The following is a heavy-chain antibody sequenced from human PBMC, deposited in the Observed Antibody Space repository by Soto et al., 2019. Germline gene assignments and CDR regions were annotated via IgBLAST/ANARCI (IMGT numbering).Heavy chain of an antibody. CDR3: ARSQGSSTSLEIYYYYYYGMDV. D-gene: IGHD2-2*01. Sequence: QVQLVQSGAEVKKPGSSVKVSCKASGGTFSSYAITWVRQAPGQGLEWMGGIIPISGTANYAQKFQGRVTITADESTSTAYMELSSLRPEDTAVYYYARSQGSSTSLEIYYYYYYGMDVWGQGTTVTVSS. J-gene: IGHJ6*02. CDR1: GGTFSSYA. CDR2: IIPISGTA. V-gene: IGHV1-69*01.